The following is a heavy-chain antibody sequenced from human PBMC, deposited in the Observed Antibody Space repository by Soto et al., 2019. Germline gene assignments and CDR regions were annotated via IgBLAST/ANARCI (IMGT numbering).Heavy chain of an antibody. Sequence: QLQLQESGPGLVKPSETLSLTCTVSGGSISSTSYYWGWIRQPPGKGLEWIGSIYYSGSTYYNPSLKSRVTTSVDTSKNQFSLNLSSVTAADTAVYYCARLGKVFGVDDYYYFGLDVWGQGTTVTVSS. CDR3: ARLGKVFGVDDYYYFGLDV. CDR2: IYYSGST. V-gene: IGHV4-39*01. D-gene: IGHD3-16*01. J-gene: IGHJ6*02. CDR1: GGSISSTSYY.